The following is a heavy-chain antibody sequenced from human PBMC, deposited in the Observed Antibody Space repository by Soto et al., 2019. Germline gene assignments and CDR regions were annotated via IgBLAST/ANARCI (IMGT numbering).Heavy chain of an antibody. J-gene: IGHJ4*02. V-gene: IGHV4-59*01. Sequence: WETLSLTCIVSGGSISGSYWSWIRQSPGKGLEWLGYVYYTGSTNYSPSRRSRISSSVDTSKNEFSLRLSSVTAADTAVYFCARSVAVPGAHIDYWGQGTQVTVSS. CDR2: VYYTGST. CDR1: GGSISGSY. CDR3: ARSVAVPGAHIDY. D-gene: IGHD6-19*01.